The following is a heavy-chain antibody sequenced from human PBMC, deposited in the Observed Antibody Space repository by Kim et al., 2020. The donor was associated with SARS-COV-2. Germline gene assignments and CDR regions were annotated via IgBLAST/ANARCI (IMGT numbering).Heavy chain of an antibody. CDR2: ISSSSSYI. J-gene: IGHJ4*02. CDR1: GFTFSSYS. V-gene: IGHV3-21*01. CDR3: ARGVTGTTGEDFDY. D-gene: IGHD1-7*01. Sequence: GGSLRLSCAASGFTFSSYSMNWVRQAPGKGLEWVSSISSSSSYIYYADSVKGRFTISRDNAKNSLYLQMNSLRAEDTAVYYCARGVTGTTGEDFDYWGQGTLVTVSS.